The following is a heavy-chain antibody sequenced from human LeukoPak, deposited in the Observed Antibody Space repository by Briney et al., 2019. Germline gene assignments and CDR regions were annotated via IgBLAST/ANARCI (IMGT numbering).Heavy chain of an antibody. Sequence: GGSLRLSCAASGFTFTNYDMHWVRQATGKGLEWVSAIGIRGDTYYSGSVKGRFTISRENAENSLYLQMNSLRAEDTVVYYCERGGIRVSGIDECDYWGQGTLVTVSS. CDR3: ERGGIRVSGIDECDY. J-gene: IGHJ4*02. CDR1: GFTFTNYD. CDR2: IGIRGDT. V-gene: IGHV3-13*01. D-gene: IGHD6-19*01.